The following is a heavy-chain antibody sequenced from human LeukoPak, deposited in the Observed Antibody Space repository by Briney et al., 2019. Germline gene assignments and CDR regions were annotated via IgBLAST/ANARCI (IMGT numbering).Heavy chain of an antibody. CDR1: GGSFSGYY. CDR2: INHSGST. Sequence: SETLSLTCAVYGGSFSGYYWSWIRQPPGKGLEWFGEINHSGSTNYNPSLKSRVTISVDTSKNQFSLKLSSVTAADTAVYYCARADVDAFDIWGQGTMVTVSS. J-gene: IGHJ3*02. CDR3: ARADVDAFDI. V-gene: IGHV4-34*01.